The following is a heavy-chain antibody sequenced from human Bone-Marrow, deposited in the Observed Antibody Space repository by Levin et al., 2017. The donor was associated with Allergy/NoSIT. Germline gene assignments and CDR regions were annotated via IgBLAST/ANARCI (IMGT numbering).Heavy chain of an antibody. D-gene: IGHD5-18*01. CDR3: ARQGSRAVGYSCDE. V-gene: IGHV1-2*02. CDR1: TYSVTDYY. Sequence: AASVKVSCKASTYSVTDYYVHWMRQAPGQGPEWMGWINPHSGDAFFAQKFQGRVTMTRDTSIATAYIELSILTSDDTAVYFCARQGSRAVGYSCDEWGQGTLVSDSS. CDR2: INPHSGDA. J-gene: IGHJ4*02.